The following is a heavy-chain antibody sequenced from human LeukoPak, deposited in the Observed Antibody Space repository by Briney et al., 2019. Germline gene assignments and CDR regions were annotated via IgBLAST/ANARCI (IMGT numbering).Heavy chain of an antibody. V-gene: IGHV3-43*02. J-gene: IGHJ4*02. D-gene: IGHD4-17*01. CDR2: ISGDGIST. Sequence: GGSLRLSCATSGFTFEDYAMHWVRQAPGEGLEWVSLISGDGISTYYADSVKGRFTISRDNSKNSLYLQMNSLRAEDTALYYCAKDMTRHDYGDLLFDYWGQGTLVTVSS. CDR1: GFTFEDYA. CDR3: AKDMTRHDYGDLLFDY.